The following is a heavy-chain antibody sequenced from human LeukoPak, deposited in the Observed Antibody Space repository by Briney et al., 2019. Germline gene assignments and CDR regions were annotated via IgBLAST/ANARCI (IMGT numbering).Heavy chain of an antibody. CDR2: ISGSGGST. Sequence: GGSLRLSCAASGFTFSSYAMSWVRQAPGKGLEWVSAISGSGGSTYYADSVKGRFTISRDNSKNTLYLQMNSLRAEDTAVYYCAKDHDRTTVVTPGFDYWGQGTLVTVSS. CDR3: AKDHDRTTVVTPGFDY. CDR1: GFTFSSYA. V-gene: IGHV3-23*01. J-gene: IGHJ4*02. D-gene: IGHD4-23*01.